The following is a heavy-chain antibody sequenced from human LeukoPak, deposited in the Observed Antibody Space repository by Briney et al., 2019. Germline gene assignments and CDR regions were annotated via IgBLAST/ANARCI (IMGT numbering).Heavy chain of an antibody. CDR3: ARDGMGGIKAFDM. Sequence: LTGGSLRLSCAASGFTFSRFWMSWARQAPGKGLEWVANIKHDGGQKYYVDSTKGRFTISRDNAKNSVYLQMNSLTAEDTAVYYCARDGMGGIKAFDMWGQGTMVTVSS. CDR2: IKHDGGQK. CDR1: GFTFSRFW. V-gene: IGHV3-7*05. J-gene: IGHJ3*02. D-gene: IGHD3-10*01.